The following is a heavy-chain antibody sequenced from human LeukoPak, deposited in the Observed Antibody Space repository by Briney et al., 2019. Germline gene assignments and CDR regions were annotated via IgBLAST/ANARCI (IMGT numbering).Heavy chain of an antibody. J-gene: IGHJ4*02. D-gene: IGHD6-13*01. Sequence: SETLSLTCTVSGGSISSYYWSWIRQPPGKGLEWIGYIYYSGSTNYNPSLKSRVTISVDTSKNQFSLKLSSVTAADTAVYYCAGGIAAADPDYWGQGTLVTVSS. V-gene: IGHV4-59*01. CDR1: GGSISSYY. CDR3: AGGIAAADPDY. CDR2: IYYSGST.